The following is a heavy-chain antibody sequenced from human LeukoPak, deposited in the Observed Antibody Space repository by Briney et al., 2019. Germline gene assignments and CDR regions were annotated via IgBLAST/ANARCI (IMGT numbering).Heavy chain of an antibody. CDR1: GGSISSGSYY. D-gene: IGHD6-19*01. Sequence: SQTLSLTCTVSGGSISSGSYYWSWIRQPAGKGLEWIGRIYTSGSTNYNPSPKSRVTISVDTSKNQFSLKLSSVTAADTAVYYCAANGWYAIDYWGQGTLVTVSS. CDR2: IYTSGST. V-gene: IGHV4-61*02. CDR3: AANGWYAIDY. J-gene: IGHJ4*02.